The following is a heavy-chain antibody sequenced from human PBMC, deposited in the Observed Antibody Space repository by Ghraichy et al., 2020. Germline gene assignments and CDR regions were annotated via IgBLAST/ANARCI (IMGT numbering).Heavy chain of an antibody. J-gene: IGHJ2*01. CDR3: AREGGNVHWYFDL. D-gene: IGHD4-23*01. CDR2: ISSSGSTI. CDR1: GFTFSDYY. Sequence: GESLNISCAASGFTFSDYYMSWIRQAPGKGLEWVSYISSSGSTIYYADSVKGRFTISRDNAKNSLYLQMNSLRAEDTAVYYCAREGGNVHWYFDLWGRGTLVTVSS. V-gene: IGHV3-11*01.